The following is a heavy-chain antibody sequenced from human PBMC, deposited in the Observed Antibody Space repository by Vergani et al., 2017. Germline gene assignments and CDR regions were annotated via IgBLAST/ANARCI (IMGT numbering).Heavy chain of an antibody. D-gene: IGHD2-15*01. J-gene: IGHJ5*02. CDR3: ARVGYFSGGSCGFDP. Sequence: QVQLQESGPGLVKPPGTLSLTCAVSGGSISSSNWWSWVRQPPGKVLEWIGEIYHSGSTNYNPSLKSRVTISVDKSKNQFSLKLSSVTAADTAVYYCARVGYFSGGSCGFDPWGQGTLVTVSS. V-gene: IGHV4-4*03. CDR1: GGSISSSNW. CDR2: IYHSGST.